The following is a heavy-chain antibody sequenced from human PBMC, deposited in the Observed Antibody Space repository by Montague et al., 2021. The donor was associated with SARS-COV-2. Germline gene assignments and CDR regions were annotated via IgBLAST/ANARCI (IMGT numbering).Heavy chain of an antibody. V-gene: IGHV4-34*01. D-gene: IGHD2-21*01. CDR2: ISHSGST. CDR1: GGSSSGYY. Sequence: SETLSLTCAVYGGSSSGYYWSWIRQPPGKGLQWIGEISHSGSTNYNPSLKSRVTISLDTSKNHFSLKLSAVTAADTAGYYCAGFPYIRLFAACVNGLDVWGQGATVTVSS. J-gene: IGHJ6*02. CDR3: AGFPYIRLFAACVNGLDV.